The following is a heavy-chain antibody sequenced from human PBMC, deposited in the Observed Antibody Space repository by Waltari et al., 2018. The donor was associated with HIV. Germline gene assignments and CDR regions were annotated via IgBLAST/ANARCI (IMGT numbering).Heavy chain of an antibody. V-gene: IGHV3-21*01. Sequence: EVQLVESGGGLVKPGGSLRLSCAASGFTFSSYSMNWVRQAPGKGLEGVSSISRSSSYKYYADSVKGRLTSSRDNAKNSLYMQMNSLRAEDTAVYYCARGGGYSGENWFDHWGQGTLVTVSS. CDR3: ARGGGYSGENWFDH. CDR1: GFTFSSYS. CDR2: ISRSSSYK. J-gene: IGHJ5*02. D-gene: IGHD3-10*01.